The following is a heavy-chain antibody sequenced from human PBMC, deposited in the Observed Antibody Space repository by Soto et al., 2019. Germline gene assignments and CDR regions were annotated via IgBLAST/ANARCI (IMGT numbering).Heavy chain of an antibody. V-gene: IGHV3-21*01. J-gene: IGHJ4*02. CDR3: ATIIAAAARYGVDY. CDR2: ISSSSSYI. D-gene: IGHD6-13*01. CDR1: GFTFSSYS. Sequence: EVQLVESGGGLVKPGGSLRLSCAASGFTFSSYSMNWVRQAPGKGLEWVSSISSSSSYIYYADSVKGRFTISRDNAKNSRYLQMNRLRAEDTAVYYCATIIAAAARYGVDYWGQGTLVSVSS.